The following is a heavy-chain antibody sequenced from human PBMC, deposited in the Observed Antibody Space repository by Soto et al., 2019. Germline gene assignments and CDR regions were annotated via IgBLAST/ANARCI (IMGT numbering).Heavy chain of an antibody. J-gene: IGHJ4*02. V-gene: IGHV1-69*13. CDR3: ASPSVGYCSSTSCYYFDY. CDR2: IIPIFGTA. CDR1: GGTFSSYA. Sequence: SVKVSCKASGGTFSSYAISWVRQAPGQGLGWMGGIIPIFGTANYAQKFQGRVTITADESTSTAYMELSSLRSEDTAVYYCASPSVGYCSSTSCYYFDYWGQGTLVTVSS. D-gene: IGHD2-2*03.